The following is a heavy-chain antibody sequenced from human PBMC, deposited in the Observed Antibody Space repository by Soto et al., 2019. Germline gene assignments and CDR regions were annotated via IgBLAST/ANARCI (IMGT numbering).Heavy chain of an antibody. CDR2: IYHSGST. V-gene: IGHV4-38-2*01. Sequence: LSLTCAVSGYSISSGYYWGWTRQPPGKGLEWIGSIYHSGSTYYNPSLKSRVTISVDTSKNQFSLKLSSVTAADTAVYYCARAAITMIRDNWFDPWGQGTLVTVSS. D-gene: IGHD3-10*01. CDR3: ARAAITMIRDNWFDP. CDR1: GYSISSGYY. J-gene: IGHJ5*02.